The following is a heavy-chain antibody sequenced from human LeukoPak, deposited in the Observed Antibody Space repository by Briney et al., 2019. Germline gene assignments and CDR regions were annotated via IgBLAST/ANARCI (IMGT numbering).Heavy chain of an antibody. CDR1: GGSFSGYY. D-gene: IGHD2-2*03. CDR3: ARARYFGYSFSGHYYYYYMDV. Sequence: PSETLSLTCAVYGGSFSGYYWSWIRQPPGKGLEWIGEINHSGSTNYNPSLKSRVTISVDTSKNQFSLKLSSVTAADTAVYYCARARYFGYSFSGHYYYYYMDVWGKGTTVTVSS. J-gene: IGHJ6*03. CDR2: INHSGST. V-gene: IGHV4-34*01.